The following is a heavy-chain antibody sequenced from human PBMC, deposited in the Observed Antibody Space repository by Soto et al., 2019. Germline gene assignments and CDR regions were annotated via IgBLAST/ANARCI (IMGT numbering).Heavy chain of an antibody. CDR3: ARDRSSSASDHYYRMAV. V-gene: IGHV1-46*01. J-gene: IGHJ6*02. CDR1: GYTFTGYY. D-gene: IGHD6-6*01. Sequence: ASVKVSCKASGYTFTGYYMHWVRQAPGQGLEWMGIINPSDGSTSYAQKFQGRVTMTRDTSTSTVYMELSSLRSEDTAVYYCARDRSSSASDHYYRMAVWGQGTTVALSS. CDR2: INPSDGST.